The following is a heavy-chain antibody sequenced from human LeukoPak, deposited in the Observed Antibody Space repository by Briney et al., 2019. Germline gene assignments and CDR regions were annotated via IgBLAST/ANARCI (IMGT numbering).Heavy chain of an antibody. J-gene: IGHJ4*02. CDR1: GFTFSNAW. Sequence: GSLRLSCAASGFTFSNAWMSWVRQAPGKGLEWVGRIKSKTDGGTTDYAAPVKGRFTISRDDSKNTLYLQMNSLKTEDTAVYYCTTDEYYYDSSGSFDYWGQGTLVTVSS. D-gene: IGHD3-22*01. V-gene: IGHV3-15*01. CDR2: IKSKTDGGTT. CDR3: TTDEYYYDSSGSFDY.